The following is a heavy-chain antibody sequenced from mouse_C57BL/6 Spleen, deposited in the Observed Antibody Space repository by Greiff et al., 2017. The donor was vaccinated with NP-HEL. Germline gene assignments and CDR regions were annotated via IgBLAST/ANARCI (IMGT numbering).Heavy chain of an antibody. CDR1: GFNIKDYY. J-gene: IGHJ1*03. CDR2: IDPEDGET. CDR3: AHYYGSSHWYFDV. D-gene: IGHD1-1*01. Sequence: VQLKQSGAELVKPGASVKLSCTASGFNIKDYYMHWVKQRTEQGLEWIGRIDPEDGETKYAPKFQGKATITADTSSNTAYLQLSSLTSEDTAVYYCAHYYGSSHWYFDVWGTGTTVTVSS. V-gene: IGHV14-2*01.